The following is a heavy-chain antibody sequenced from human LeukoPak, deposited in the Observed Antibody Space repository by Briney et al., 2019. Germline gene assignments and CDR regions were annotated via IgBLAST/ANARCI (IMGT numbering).Heavy chain of an antibody. Sequence: PGRSLRLSCSPSTFKLYMHAMRYVRQAPGKGLEYVSGINDNGGRTHYGDSVKGRFSISRDNSKNTLHLQMSTLRAEDTALYYWEKDLGWSYSFDYWGQGILVTVAS. CDR2: INDNGGRT. J-gene: IGHJ4*02. D-gene: IGHD1-26*01. V-gene: IGHV3-64D*09. CDR1: TFKLYMHA. CDR3: EKDLGWSYSFDY.